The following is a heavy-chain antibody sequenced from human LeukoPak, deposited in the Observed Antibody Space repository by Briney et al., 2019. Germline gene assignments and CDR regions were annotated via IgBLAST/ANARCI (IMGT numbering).Heavy chain of an antibody. Sequence: GGSLRLSCAASGFTVSGNYMSWVRQAPGKGLEWVSIIYSGGRTYYADSVKGRFTISRDSSKNTLYLQMNSLRAEDTAVYYCALGIRGVMSEYWGQGTLVTVSS. CDR1: GFTVSGNY. CDR2: IYSGGRT. CDR3: ALGIRGVMSEY. D-gene: IGHD3-10*01. V-gene: IGHV3-53*01. J-gene: IGHJ4*02.